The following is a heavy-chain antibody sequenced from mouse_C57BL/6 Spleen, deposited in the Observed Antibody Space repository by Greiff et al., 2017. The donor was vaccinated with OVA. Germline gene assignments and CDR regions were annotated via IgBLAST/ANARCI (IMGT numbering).Heavy chain of an antibody. CDR2: ISYDGSN. CDR3: AREGAVVATRYFDV. V-gene: IGHV3-6*01. J-gene: IGHJ1*03. CDR1: GYSITSGYY. D-gene: IGHD1-1*01. Sequence: VQLKESGPGLVKPSQSLSLTCSVTGYSITSGYYWNWIRQFPGNKLEWMGYISYDGSNNYNPSLKNRISITRDTSKNQFFLKLNSVTTEDTATYYCAREGAVVATRYFDVWGTGTTVTVSS.